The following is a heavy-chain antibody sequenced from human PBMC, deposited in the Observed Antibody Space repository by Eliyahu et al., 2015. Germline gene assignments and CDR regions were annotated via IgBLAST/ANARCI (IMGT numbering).Heavy chain of an antibody. CDR3: AKYRGIAGATSFRALDI. CDR1: GFALXXYA. CDR2: TCGNGGDT. V-gene: IGHV3-23*01. D-gene: IGHD1-26*01. J-gene: IGHJ3*02. Sequence: EVQLLESGGGLVQPGGSLRLSXAASGFALXXYAXPWVRQAPGTGLEWVSTCGNGGDTHYADSVKGRFTISRDISKNTLYLEMNSLRDEDTAVYYCAKYRGIAGATSFRALDIWGQGTMVTVSS.